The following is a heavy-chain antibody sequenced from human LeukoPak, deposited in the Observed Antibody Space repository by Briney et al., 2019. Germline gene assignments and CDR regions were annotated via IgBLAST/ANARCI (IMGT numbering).Heavy chain of an antibody. CDR2: IFYRGST. CDR3: ARESVEMATIDYYYYMDV. J-gene: IGHJ6*03. V-gene: IGHV4-39*07. CDR1: GGSISSSTYY. D-gene: IGHD5-24*01. Sequence: SETLSLTCTVSGGSISSSTYYWGWIRQPPGKGLEWIGTIFYRGSTYYNPSLKSRVTISVDTSKNQFSLKLSSVTAADTAVYYCARESVEMATIDYYYYMDVWGKGTTVTVSS.